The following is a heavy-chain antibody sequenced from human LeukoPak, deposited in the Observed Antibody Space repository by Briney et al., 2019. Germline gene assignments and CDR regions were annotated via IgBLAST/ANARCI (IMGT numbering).Heavy chain of an antibody. Sequence: GGSLRLSCAASGFTVSSNYMSWVRQAPGKGLEWVSVIYSGGTTYYADSVKGRFTLSRDNSKNTLYLQMNSLRTEDTAVYYCARPGLATPFGYWGQGTLVTVSS. CDR1: GFTVSSNY. D-gene: IGHD6-19*01. CDR3: ARPGLATPFGY. J-gene: IGHJ4*02. V-gene: IGHV3-53*01. CDR2: IYSGGTT.